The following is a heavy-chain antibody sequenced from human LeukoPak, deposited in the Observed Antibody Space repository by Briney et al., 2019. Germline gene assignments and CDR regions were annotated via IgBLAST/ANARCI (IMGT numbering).Heavy chain of an antibody. CDR1: GYTFTSYG. CDR2: ISAYNGNT. J-gene: IGHJ4*02. D-gene: IGHD6-13*01. V-gene: IGHV1-18*01. Sequence: GASVKVSCKASGYTFTSYGISWVRQAPGQGLEWMGWISAYNGNTNYAQKLQGRVTMTTDTSTSTAYMELRSLRSEDTAVYYCARGSSSSWERSEGGVWGQGTLVTVSS. CDR3: ARGSSSSWERSEGGV.